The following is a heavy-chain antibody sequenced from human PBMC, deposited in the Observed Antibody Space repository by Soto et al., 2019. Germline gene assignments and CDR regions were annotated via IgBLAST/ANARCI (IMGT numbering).Heavy chain of an antibody. CDR3: TRRDSSDAFDI. D-gene: IGHD2-15*01. V-gene: IGHV3-73*01. CDR1: GFTFSGSA. J-gene: IGHJ3*02. CDR2: IRSKANSYAT. Sequence: LSCAASGFTFSGSAMHWVRQASGKGLEWVGRIRSKANSYATAYAASVKGRFTISRDDSKNTAYLQMNSLKTEDTAVYYCTRRDSSDAFDIWGQGTMVTVSS.